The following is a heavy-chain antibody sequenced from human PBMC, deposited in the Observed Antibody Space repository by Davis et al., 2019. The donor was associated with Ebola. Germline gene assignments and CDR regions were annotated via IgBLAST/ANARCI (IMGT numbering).Heavy chain of an antibody. Sequence: GGSLRLSCAASGFTFSDYYMSWIRQAPGKGLEWVSYISSSGSTIYYADSVKGRFTISRDNAKNSLYLQMNSLRAEDTAVYYCAREGPRFLEWLPPGYWGQGTLVTVSS. CDR1: GFTFSDYY. J-gene: IGHJ4*02. CDR2: ISSSGSTI. D-gene: IGHD3-3*01. V-gene: IGHV3-11*01. CDR3: AREGPRFLEWLPPGY.